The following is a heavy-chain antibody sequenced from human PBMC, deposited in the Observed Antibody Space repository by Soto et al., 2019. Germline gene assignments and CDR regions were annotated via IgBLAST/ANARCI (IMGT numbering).Heavy chain of an antibody. D-gene: IGHD2-2*01. CDR2: IIPMFAAS. Sequence: QVQLAQSGAEVRKPGSSVKVSCGASGGSFSDFAFSWVRQAPGQGLEWMGGIIPMFAASKYAQRLQDRVTSTDDESTNTVYLALSSLTSDDTATYYCARGGIVAVPAALSSYHDYTNYRFDSWGQGTLVTVSS. V-gene: IGHV1-69*01. CDR3: ARGGIVAVPAALSSYHDYTNYRFDS. CDR1: GGSFSDFA. J-gene: IGHJ4*02.